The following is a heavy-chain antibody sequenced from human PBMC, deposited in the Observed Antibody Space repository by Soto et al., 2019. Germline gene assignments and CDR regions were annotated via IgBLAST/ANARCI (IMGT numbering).Heavy chain of an antibody. CDR2: ISSSSSTI. CDR3: ARVRFGELLSGSFDY. Sequence: GGSLRLSCAASGFTFSSYRMNWVRQAPGKGLQWVSYISSSSSTIYYADSVKGRFTISRDNAKNSLYLQMNSLRAEDTAVYYCARVRFGELLSGSFDYWGQGTLVTVSS. V-gene: IGHV3-48*01. J-gene: IGHJ4*02. CDR1: GFTFSSYR. D-gene: IGHD3-10*01.